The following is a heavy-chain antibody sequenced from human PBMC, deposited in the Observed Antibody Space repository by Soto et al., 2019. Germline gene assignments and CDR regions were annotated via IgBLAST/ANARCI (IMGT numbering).Heavy chain of an antibody. Sequence: EVQLVESGGGLVQPGGSLRLSCAASGFTFSSYEMNWVRQAPGKGLEWVSYISSSGSTIYYADSVKGRFTISRDNAKNSLYLQMNSLRAEDTAVYYCARGAPDYYDSSGWGYWGQGTLVTVSS. V-gene: IGHV3-48*03. CDR1: GFTFSSYE. J-gene: IGHJ4*02. CDR2: ISSSGSTI. D-gene: IGHD3-22*01. CDR3: ARGAPDYYDSSGWGY.